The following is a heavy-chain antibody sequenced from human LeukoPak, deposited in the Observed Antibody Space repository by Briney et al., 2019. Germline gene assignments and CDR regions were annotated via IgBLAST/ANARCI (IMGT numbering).Heavy chain of an antibody. D-gene: IGHD3-10*01. CDR1: GFTFSSYG. CDR2: IRYDGSNK. Sequence: GGSLRLSCAASGFTFSSYGMHWVRQAPGKGLEWVAFIRYDGSNKYYADSVKGRFTISRDNSKNTLYLQMNSLRAEDTAVYYCASIITMVRGVPAGAFDIWSQGPMVTVS. J-gene: IGHJ3*02. V-gene: IGHV3-30*02. CDR3: ASIITMVRGVPAGAFDI.